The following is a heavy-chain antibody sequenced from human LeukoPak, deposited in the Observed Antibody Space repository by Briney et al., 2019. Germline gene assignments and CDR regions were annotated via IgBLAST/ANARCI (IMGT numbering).Heavy chain of an antibody. CDR2: IYPGDSDT. J-gene: IGHJ5*02. CDR3: ASLYCSSTSCCKGLGWFDP. V-gene: IGHV5-51*01. Sequence: GESLKISCKGSGYSFTSYWIGWVRQMPGKGLEWMGIIYPGDSDTRYSPSFQGQVTISADKSISTAYLQWSSLEASDTAMYYCASLYCSSTSCCKGLGWFDPWGQGTLVTVSS. D-gene: IGHD2-2*01. CDR1: GYSFTSYW.